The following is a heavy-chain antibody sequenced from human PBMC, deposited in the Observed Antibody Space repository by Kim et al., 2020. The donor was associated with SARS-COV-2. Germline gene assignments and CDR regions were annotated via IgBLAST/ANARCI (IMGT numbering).Heavy chain of an antibody. J-gene: IGHJ4*02. Sequence: PALKSRVTISVDTYKNQFSLKLSSVTAADTAVYYCARVNIVVVVAARYFDYWGQGTLVTVSS. D-gene: IGHD2-15*01. CDR3: ARVNIVVVVAARYFDY. V-gene: IGHV4-31*02.